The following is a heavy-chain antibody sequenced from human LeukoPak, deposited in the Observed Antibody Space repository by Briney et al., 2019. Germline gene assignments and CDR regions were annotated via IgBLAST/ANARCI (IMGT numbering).Heavy chain of an antibody. CDR1: GFTFSSYS. CDR2: ISSSSSYI. J-gene: IGHJ4*02. Sequence: GGSLRLSCAASGFTFSSYSMNWVRQAPGKGLGWVSSISSSSSYIYYADSVKGRFTISRDNAKNSLYLQMNSLRAEDTAVYYCAREGTAAAGFDYWGQGTLVTVSS. D-gene: IGHD6-13*01. CDR3: AREGTAAAGFDY. V-gene: IGHV3-21*01.